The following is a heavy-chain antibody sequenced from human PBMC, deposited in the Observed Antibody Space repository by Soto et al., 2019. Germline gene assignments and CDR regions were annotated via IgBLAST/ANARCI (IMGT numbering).Heavy chain of an antibody. V-gene: IGHV3-48*01. J-gene: IGHJ4*02. CDR2: ISSSSSTI. D-gene: IGHD3-22*01. CDR3: AREYDSSAYYSGIDY. Sequence: EVQLVESGGGLVQPGGSLSLSCAASGFTFSIYSMNWVRQAPGKGLEWVSYISSSSSTIYYADSVKGRFTISRDNAKNSLYLQMNSLRAEDTAVYYCAREYDSSAYYSGIDYWGQGTLVTVSS. CDR1: GFTFSIYS.